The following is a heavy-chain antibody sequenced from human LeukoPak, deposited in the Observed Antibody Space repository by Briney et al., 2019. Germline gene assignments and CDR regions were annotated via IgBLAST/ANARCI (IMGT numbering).Heavy chain of an antibody. V-gene: IGHV1-2*04. CDR2: INPNSGGT. CDR1: GYTFTGYY. J-gene: IGHJ4*02. CDR3: ARAPYYYDGSGYYQFDY. Sequence: GASVKVSCKASGYTFTGYYMHWVRQAPGQGLKWMGWINPNSGGTNYAQKFQGWVTMTRDTSISTAYMELSRLRSDDTAVYYCARAPYYYDGSGYYQFDYWGQGTLVTVSS. D-gene: IGHD3-22*01.